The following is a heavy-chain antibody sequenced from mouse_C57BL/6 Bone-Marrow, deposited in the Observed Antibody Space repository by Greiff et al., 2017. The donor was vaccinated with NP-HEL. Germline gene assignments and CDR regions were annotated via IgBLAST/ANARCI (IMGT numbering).Heavy chain of an antibody. V-gene: IGHV1-81*01. Sequence: QVQLQQSGAELARPGASVKLSCKASGYTFTSYGISWVKQRTGQGLEWIGEIYPRSGNTYYNEKFKGKATLTADKSSSTAYMELRSLTSEDSAVYFCERDDDYPWFAYWGQGTLVTVSA. CDR2: IYPRSGNT. J-gene: IGHJ3*01. CDR3: ERDDDYPWFAY. CDR1: GYTFTSYG. D-gene: IGHD2-4*01.